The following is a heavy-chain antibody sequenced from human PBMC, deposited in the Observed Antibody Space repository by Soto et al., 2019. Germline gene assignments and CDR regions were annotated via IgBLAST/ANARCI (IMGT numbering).Heavy chain of an antibody. J-gene: IGHJ6*03. V-gene: IGHV3-33*01. D-gene: IGHD5-12*01. CDR3: ARAPTYEPDGYYYYYYMDV. CDR2: IWYDGSNK. Sequence: GGSLRLSCAASGFTFSSYGMHWVRQAPGKGLEWVAVIWYDGSNKYYADSVKGRFTISRDNSKNTLYLQMNSLRAEDTAVYYCARAPTYEPDGYYYYYYMDVWGKGTTVTVSS. CDR1: GFTFSSYG.